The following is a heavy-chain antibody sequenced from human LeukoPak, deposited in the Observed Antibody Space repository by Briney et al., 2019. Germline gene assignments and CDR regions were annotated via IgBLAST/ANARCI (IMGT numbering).Heavy chain of an antibody. J-gene: IGHJ5*02. Sequence: GGSLRLSCAASGYTFGSYSMTWVRQARGKGLEWVSSISSSSSYIYYADSVKGRFTISRDNAENSLHLQMNSLRADDTAVYYCARDPYSSGWYGGPSWFDPWGQGTLVTVSS. CDR3: ARDPYSSGWYGGPSWFDP. CDR1: GYTFGSYS. V-gene: IGHV3-21*01. CDR2: ISSSSSYI. D-gene: IGHD6-19*01.